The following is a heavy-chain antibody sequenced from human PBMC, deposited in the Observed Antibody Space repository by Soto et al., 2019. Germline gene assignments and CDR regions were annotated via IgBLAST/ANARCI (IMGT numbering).Heavy chain of an antibody. J-gene: IGHJ4*02. D-gene: IGHD3-22*01. CDR2: ISHDGSNR. CDR1: GFTFSSYG. CDR3: ANRGMGTMKDFEY. Sequence: QVQLVESGGGVVQPGRSLRLSCAASGFTFSSYGMHWVRQAPGKGLKWVAVISHDGSNRYYADSVKGRFTISRDNSKNTLYLQMNSLRAEDTAVYYCANRGMGTMKDFEYWGQGTLVTVSS. V-gene: IGHV3-30*18.